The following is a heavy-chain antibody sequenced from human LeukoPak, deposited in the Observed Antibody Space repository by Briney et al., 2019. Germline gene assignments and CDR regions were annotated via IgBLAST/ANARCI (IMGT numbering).Heavy chain of an antibody. Sequence: GGSLRLSCAASGFTFSSYAMSWVRQAPGKGLEWVSAISGSGGSTHYADSVKGRFTISRDNAKNTLYLQMNSLRAEDTAMYFCAKGPNYFDSWGQGTLVTVSS. CDR1: GFTFSSYA. CDR2: ISGSGGST. J-gene: IGHJ4*02. CDR3: AKGPNYFDS. V-gene: IGHV3-23*01.